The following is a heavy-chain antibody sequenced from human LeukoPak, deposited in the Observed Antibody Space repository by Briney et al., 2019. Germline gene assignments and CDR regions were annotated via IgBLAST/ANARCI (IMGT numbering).Heavy chain of an antibody. CDR3: ARVGGGYSYATPGDDWFDP. V-gene: IGHV4-4*07. CDR1: GGPISSYY. D-gene: IGHD5-18*01. CDR2: IYTSGST. J-gene: IGHJ5*02. Sequence: SETLSLTCTVSGGPISSYYWSWIRQPAGKGLEWIGRIYTSGSTNYNPSLKSRVTMSVDTSKNQFSLKLSSVTAADTAVYYCARVGGGYSYATPGDDWFDPWGQGTLVTVSS.